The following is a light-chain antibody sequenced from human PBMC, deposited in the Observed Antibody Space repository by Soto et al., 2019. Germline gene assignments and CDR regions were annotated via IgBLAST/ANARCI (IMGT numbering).Light chain of an antibody. CDR1: QTVSSIY. CDR2: GAS. CDR3: QQYGSSRWT. J-gene: IGKJ1*01. V-gene: IGKV3-20*01. Sequence: EMVLTQSPGTLSLSPGERATLSCRASQTVSSIYLAWYQQKPGQAPRLLIYGASSRATGIPDRFSGSGSGTDFTLTISRLGPEDFAVYYCQQYGSSRWTFGQGTKVDIK.